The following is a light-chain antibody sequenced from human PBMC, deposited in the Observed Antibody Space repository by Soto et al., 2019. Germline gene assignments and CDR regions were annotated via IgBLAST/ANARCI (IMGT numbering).Light chain of an antibody. CDR3: QQYTTSSWT. Sequence: ESVLTQTPGTLSLSPGERATLSCRASQSISNNYLAWYQQTPGQAPRLLIYGTSSRATGIPDRFSGSGSGTDFTLTISRLEPEDFAVYYCQQYTTSSWTFGQGTKVDIK. CDR2: GTS. J-gene: IGKJ1*01. CDR1: QSISNNY. V-gene: IGKV3-20*01.